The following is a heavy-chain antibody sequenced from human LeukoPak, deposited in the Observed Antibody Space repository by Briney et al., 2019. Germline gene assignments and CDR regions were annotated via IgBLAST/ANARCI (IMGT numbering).Heavy chain of an antibody. D-gene: IGHD6-13*01. CDR3: AKAGGYSSSWYPFDY. V-gene: IGHV3-7*03. Sequence: GGSLRLSCAASGFTFSSYWMSWVRQAPGKGLEWVANIKQDGSEKYYVDSVKGRFTISRDNAKNSLYLQMNSLRAEDTAVYYCAKAGGYSSSWYPFDYWGQGTLVTVSS. J-gene: IGHJ4*02. CDR2: IKQDGSEK. CDR1: GFTFSSYW.